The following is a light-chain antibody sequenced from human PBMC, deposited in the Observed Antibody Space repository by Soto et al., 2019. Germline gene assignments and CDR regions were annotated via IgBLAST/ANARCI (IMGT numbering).Light chain of an antibody. CDR2: AAS. Sequence: IQLTQSPSSLSASVGDRVTITCRASQGISSYLAWYQQKPGKAPKLLIYAASSLQSGVPSRFSGSGSGTDFTLTISSLQPEDFVTYYCQQSYSNPLSITFGQGTRLEIK. J-gene: IGKJ5*01. V-gene: IGKV1-39*01. CDR3: QQSYSNPLSIT. CDR1: QGISSY.